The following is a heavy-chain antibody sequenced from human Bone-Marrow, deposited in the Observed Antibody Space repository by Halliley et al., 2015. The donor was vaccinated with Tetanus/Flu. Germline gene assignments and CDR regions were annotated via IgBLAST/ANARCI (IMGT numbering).Heavy chain of an antibody. J-gene: IGHJ6*02. Sequence: NSDGSSTTYADSVKGRFTISRDNAKNTLYLQMNSLRAEDTAVYYCARDGGIVVVPAVRNYYGMDVWGQGTTVTVSS. V-gene: IGHV3-74*01. CDR3: ARDGGIVVVPAVRNYYGMDV. CDR2: NSDGSST. D-gene: IGHD2-2*01.